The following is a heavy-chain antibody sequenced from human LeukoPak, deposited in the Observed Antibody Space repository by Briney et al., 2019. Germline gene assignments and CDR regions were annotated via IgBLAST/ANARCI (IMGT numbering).Heavy chain of an antibody. J-gene: IGHJ4*02. CDR3: ARAMRSGYDY. D-gene: IGHD5-12*01. CDR1: GFTFRSYG. CDR2: ISSSDNTI. V-gene: IGHV3-48*02. Sequence: GGSLRLSWAASGFTFRSYGMNWVRQVRKAQGKGLEWLSYISSSDNTIYYADSVKGRFTISRDNAKNSLYLHMNGLRDEDTAVYYCARAMRSGYDYWGQGTLVTVSS.